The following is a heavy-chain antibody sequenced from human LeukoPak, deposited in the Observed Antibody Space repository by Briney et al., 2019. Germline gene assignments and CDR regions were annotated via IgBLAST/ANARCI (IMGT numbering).Heavy chain of an antibody. V-gene: IGHV1-2*02. CDR3: ARHQRVAAAQPFTWFDP. CDR1: GYTFTGYY. Sequence: ASVKVSCKASGYTFTGYYMHWVRQAPGQGLEWMGWINPNSGGTNYAQKFQGRVTMTRDTSISTAYMELSRLRSDDTAMYYCARHQRVAAAQPFTWFDPWGQGTLVTVSS. D-gene: IGHD6-13*01. CDR2: INPNSGGT. J-gene: IGHJ5*02.